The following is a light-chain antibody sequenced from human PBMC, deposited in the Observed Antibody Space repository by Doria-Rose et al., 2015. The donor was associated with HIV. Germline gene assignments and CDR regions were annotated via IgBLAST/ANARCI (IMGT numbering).Light chain of an antibody. Sequence: DIRVTQSPESLGMSLGERATLNCKSNQSLLYTSKNYLAWYQQKPGQPPKLLIYWVSTRQSGVHARFSGSGSGTDFTLTISSLEAEDMAVYYCQQYYDTPTFGRGTTV. J-gene: IGKJ3*01. CDR1: QSLLYTSKNY. V-gene: IGKV4-1*01. CDR2: WVS. CDR3: QQYYDTPT.